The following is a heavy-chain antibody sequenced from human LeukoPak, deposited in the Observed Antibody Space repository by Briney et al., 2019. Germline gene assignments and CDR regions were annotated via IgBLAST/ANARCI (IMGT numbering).Heavy chain of an antibody. CDR1: GYSFTSYW. Sequence: GESLKISCKGSGYSFTSYWISWVRQMPGKGLEWMGRIDPSDSYTNYSPSLQGHVTISADKSISTAYLQWSSLKASDTAMYYCARHAYSSSPFDYWGQGTLVTVSS. V-gene: IGHV5-10-1*01. D-gene: IGHD6-13*01. J-gene: IGHJ4*02. CDR2: IDPSDSYT. CDR3: ARHAYSSSPFDY.